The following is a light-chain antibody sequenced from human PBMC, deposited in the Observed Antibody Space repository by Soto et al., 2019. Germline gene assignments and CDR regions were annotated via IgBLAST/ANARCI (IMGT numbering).Light chain of an antibody. CDR2: KAS. Sequence: DIQMTQSPSTLSGSVGDRVTITCRASQTISSWSAWYQQKPGKAPKLLIYKASTLKSGVPSRFSGSGSGTEFTLTISSLQPDDFATYYSQHYNSYSEAFGQGTRWISN. CDR1: QTISSW. J-gene: IGKJ1*01. V-gene: IGKV1-5*03. CDR3: QHYNSYSEA.